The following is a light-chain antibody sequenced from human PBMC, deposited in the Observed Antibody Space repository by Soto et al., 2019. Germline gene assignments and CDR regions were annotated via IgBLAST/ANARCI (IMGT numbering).Light chain of an antibody. CDR1: QSVSSN. V-gene: IGKV3-20*01. Sequence: VMTQSPPTLSFSPGERATISCRASQSVSSNLAWYQQKPGQAPRLLIYGASNRATGIPDRFSGSGSGTDFTLTISRLEPEDFAVYYCQQYGRSGTFGQGTKVDIK. CDR2: GAS. J-gene: IGKJ1*01. CDR3: QQYGRSGT.